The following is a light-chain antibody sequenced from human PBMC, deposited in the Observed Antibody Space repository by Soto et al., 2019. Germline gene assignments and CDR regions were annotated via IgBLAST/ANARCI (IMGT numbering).Light chain of an antibody. J-gene: IGKJ2*01. CDR3: LQHNTFPVT. CDR2: AAS. Sequence: DIQMTQSPSSLSASVGDRVTITCRASQGIRSDLGWYQQKPGQAPKRLIRAASSLQSGVPSRFSGSGSGTEFTLTISSLQPEDFATYYCLQHNTFPVTFGQGTKLEIK. CDR1: QGIRSD. V-gene: IGKV1-17*01.